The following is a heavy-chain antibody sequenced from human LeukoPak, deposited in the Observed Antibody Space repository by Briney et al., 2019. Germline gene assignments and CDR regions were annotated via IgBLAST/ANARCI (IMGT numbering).Heavy chain of an antibody. CDR1: GITFSNYA. Sequence: GGSLRLSCVASGITFSNYAVSWVRQAPEKGLDWVSVISGSAHKIRYADSVKGRFTISRDNSENVVYLQMNNLRVEDTAVYYCAGRPTGYSSGYIHWGQGTLVTVSS. V-gene: IGHV3-23*01. D-gene: IGHD5-18*01. J-gene: IGHJ4*02. CDR3: AGRPTGYSSGYIH. CDR2: ISGSAHKI.